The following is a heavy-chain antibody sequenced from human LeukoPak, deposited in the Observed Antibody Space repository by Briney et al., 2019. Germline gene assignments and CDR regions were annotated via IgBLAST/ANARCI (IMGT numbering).Heavy chain of an antibody. CDR2: ISASGSST. CDR1: GFSFTNYG. V-gene: IGHV3-23*01. J-gene: IGHJ4*02. CDR3: AKGAQYDFWSGYTIEYFDV. D-gene: IGHD3-3*01. Sequence: PGGSLRLSCAASGFSFTNYGMSWVRQAPGKGLEWVSFISASGSSTHYADSVKGRFTISRDNSKNTVHLQINSLRAEDTTTYCCAKGAQYDFWSGYTIEYFDVWGQGTLVSVSS.